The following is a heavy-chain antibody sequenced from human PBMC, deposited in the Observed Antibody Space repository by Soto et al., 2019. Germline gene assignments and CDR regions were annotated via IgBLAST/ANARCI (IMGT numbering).Heavy chain of an antibody. V-gene: IGHV4-39*01. CDR1: GGSISSSSYY. J-gene: IGHJ4*02. CDR3: ARLKYYYDSSGYKTKLFDY. D-gene: IGHD3-22*01. Sequence: SETLSLTCTVSGGSISSSSYYWGWIRQPPGKGLEWIGSIYYSGSTYYNPSLKSRVTISVDTSKNQFSLKLSSVTAADTAVYYCARLKYYYDSSGYKTKLFDYWGQGTLVTVSS. CDR2: IYYSGST.